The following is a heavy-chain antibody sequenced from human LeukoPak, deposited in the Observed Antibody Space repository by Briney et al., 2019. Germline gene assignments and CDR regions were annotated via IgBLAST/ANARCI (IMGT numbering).Heavy chain of an antibody. CDR3: AQASSGWFAHYFEH. Sequence: PGGSLRLSCVVSGFTFVEYAMHWVRQVPGKGLEWISGISWGGSNIEYADSVKGRFTISRDNAKKCLFLEMNSLRPEDTALYYCAQASSGWFAHYFEHWGQGTLVTVSS. D-gene: IGHD6-19*01. J-gene: IGHJ4*02. CDR2: ISWGGSNI. V-gene: IGHV3-9*01. CDR1: GFTFVEYA.